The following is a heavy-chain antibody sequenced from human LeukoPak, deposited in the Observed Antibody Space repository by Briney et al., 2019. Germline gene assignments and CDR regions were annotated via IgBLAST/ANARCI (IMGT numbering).Heavy chain of an antibody. CDR2: ITWNSGTI. D-gene: IGHD7-27*01. CDR3: VRSVGSDWGHFDF. Sequence: PLRLPCAASGFNFYQHAMFWLRQGPAKGLEWVTGITWNSGTIAYADSVKGRFTISRDNAKSSLYLQMNSLRTEDTGLYYCVRSVGSDWGHFDFRGQGTLVTVSS. CDR1: GFNFYQHA. V-gene: IGHV3-9*01. J-gene: IGHJ4*02.